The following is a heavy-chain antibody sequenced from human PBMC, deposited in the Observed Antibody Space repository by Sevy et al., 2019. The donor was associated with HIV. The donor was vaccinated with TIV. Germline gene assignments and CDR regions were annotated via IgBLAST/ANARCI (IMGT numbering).Heavy chain of an antibody. Sequence: GGSLRVSCAASGFTFSSYAMSWVRQAPGKGLEWVSAISGSGGSTYYADSVKGRFTISRDNSKNTLYLQMNSLRAEDTAVYYCAKEYYYDSSGSVGAFDIWGQGTMVTVSS. V-gene: IGHV3-23*01. CDR3: AKEYYYDSSGSVGAFDI. D-gene: IGHD3-22*01. J-gene: IGHJ3*02. CDR2: ISGSGGST. CDR1: GFTFSSYA.